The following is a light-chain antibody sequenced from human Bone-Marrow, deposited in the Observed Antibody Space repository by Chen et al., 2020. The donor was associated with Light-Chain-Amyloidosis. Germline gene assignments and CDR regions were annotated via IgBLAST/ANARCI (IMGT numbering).Light chain of an antibody. CDR2: EVP. CDR1: SNDD. Sequence: QSALTQPPSASGSPGQSVTISCTGTSNDDVSWYQQYPGKAPKLIIYEVPQRPSRVPYRFSGSKSGNTASLTVSGLQADDEGDYFCSAGEGTNHSYVIGSGTRVTVL. J-gene: IGLJ1*01. CDR3: SAGEGTNHSYV. V-gene: IGLV2-8*01.